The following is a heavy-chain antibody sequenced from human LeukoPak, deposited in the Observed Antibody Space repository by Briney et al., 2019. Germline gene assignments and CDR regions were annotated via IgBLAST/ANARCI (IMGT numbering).Heavy chain of an antibody. CDR2: IYHSGST. CDR3: ARGYYDSSGYYPIYFDY. V-gene: IGHV4-30-2*01. D-gene: IGHD3-22*01. J-gene: IGHJ4*02. CDR1: GGSISSGGYS. Sequence: SQTLSLTCAVSGGSISSGGYSWSWIRQPPGKGLEWIGYIYHSGSTYYNPSLKSRVTISVDRSKDQFSLKLSSVTAADTAVYYCARGYYDSSGYYPIYFDYWGQGTLVTVSS.